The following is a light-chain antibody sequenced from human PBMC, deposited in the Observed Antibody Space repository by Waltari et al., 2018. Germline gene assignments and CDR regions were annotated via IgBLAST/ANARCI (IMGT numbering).Light chain of an antibody. CDR3: SSYTSSSPVV. CDR2: DVS. V-gene: IGLV2-14*04. Sequence: WYQQHPSQPPKLMIYDVSKRPSGVSNRLSGPKSGNAASLTISGLQAEDEADYYCSSYTSSSPVVFGGGTKLTVL. J-gene: IGLJ2*01.